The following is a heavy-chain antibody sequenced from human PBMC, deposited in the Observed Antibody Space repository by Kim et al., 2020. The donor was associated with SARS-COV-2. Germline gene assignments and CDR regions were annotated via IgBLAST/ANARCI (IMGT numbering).Heavy chain of an antibody. CDR1: GFTFDDYA. CDR2: ISWNSGSI. J-gene: IGHJ6*02. V-gene: IGHV3-9*01. Sequence: GGSLRLSCAASGFTFDDYAMHWVRQAPGKGLEWVSGISWNSGSIGYADSVKGRFTISRDNAKNSLYLQMNSLRAEDTALYYCAKDIVPGAVAGMLYYYGMDVWGQGTTVTVSS. CDR3: AKDIVPGAVAGMLYYYGMDV. D-gene: IGHD6-19*01.